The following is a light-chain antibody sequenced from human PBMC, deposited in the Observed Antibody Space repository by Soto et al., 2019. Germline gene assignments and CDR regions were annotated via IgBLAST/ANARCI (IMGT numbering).Light chain of an antibody. Sequence: EIVLTQSPATLSLSPGKRATLSCRASQSVGSYLAWYQQKPGQAPRLLIYDVSTRATGIPMRFSGSGSGTDFTLTISSLEPEDFAVYYCQHRSKWPPVAFGPGTKVEIK. CDR3: QHRSKWPPVA. V-gene: IGKV3-11*01. J-gene: IGKJ3*01. CDR2: DVS. CDR1: QSVGSY.